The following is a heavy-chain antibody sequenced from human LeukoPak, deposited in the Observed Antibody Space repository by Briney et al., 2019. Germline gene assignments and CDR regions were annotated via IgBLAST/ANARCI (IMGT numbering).Heavy chain of an antibody. CDR3: AHDVLRYFDWFY. J-gene: IGHJ4*02. Sequence: SETLSLTCAVYGGSFSGYYWSWIRQPPGKGLEWIGEINHSGGTNYNPSLKSRVTISVDTSKNQFSLKLSSVTAADTAVYYCAHDVLRYFDWFYWGQGTLVTVSS. CDR2: INHSGGT. V-gene: IGHV4-34*01. D-gene: IGHD3-9*01. CDR1: GGSFSGYY.